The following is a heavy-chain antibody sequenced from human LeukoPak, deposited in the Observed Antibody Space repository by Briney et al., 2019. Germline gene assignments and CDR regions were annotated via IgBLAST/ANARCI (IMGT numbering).Heavy chain of an antibody. J-gene: IGHJ6*02. D-gene: IGHD2-8*01. V-gene: IGHV3-30-3*01. CDR1: GFTFSSYA. CDR2: ISYDGSNK. CDR3: ARGPERTGVGTRYYYDMDV. Sequence: TGGSLRLSCAASGFTFSSYAMHWVRKAPGKGLEWVAVISYDGSNKYYADSVKGRFTISRDNSKNTLYLQMNSLRAEDTAVYYCARGPERTGVGTRYYYDMDVWGQGTTVTVSS.